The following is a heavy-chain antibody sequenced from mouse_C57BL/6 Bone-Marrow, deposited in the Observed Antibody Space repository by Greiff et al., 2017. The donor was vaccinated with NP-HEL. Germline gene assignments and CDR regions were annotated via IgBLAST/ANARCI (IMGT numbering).Heavy chain of an antibody. CDR3: ARLARYWYFDD. J-gene: IGHJ1*03. Sequence: QVQLQQPGAELVMPGASVKLSCKASGYTFTSYWMHWVKQRPGQGLEWIGEIDPSDSYTNYNQKFKGKSTLTVDKASSTAYMQLSSLTSEDSAVYYWARLARYWYFDDWGTGTTVTVSS. CDR1: GYTFTSYW. D-gene: IGHD6-1*01. CDR2: IDPSDSYT. V-gene: IGHV1-69*01.